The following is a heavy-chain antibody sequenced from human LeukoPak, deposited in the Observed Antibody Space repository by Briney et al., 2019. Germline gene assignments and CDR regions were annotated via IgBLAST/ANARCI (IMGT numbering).Heavy chain of an antibody. CDR2: ISYDGSNK. CDR3: AKDPYDSSGYYFPGAFDI. D-gene: IGHD3-22*01. Sequence: PGGSLRLSCAASGFTFSSYGMHWVRQAPGKGLEWVALISYDGSNKYYADSVKGRFTISRDNSKNTLYLQMNSLRAEDTALYYCAKDPYDSSGYYFPGAFDIWGQGTMVTVSS. CDR1: GFTFSSYG. J-gene: IGHJ3*02. V-gene: IGHV3-30*18.